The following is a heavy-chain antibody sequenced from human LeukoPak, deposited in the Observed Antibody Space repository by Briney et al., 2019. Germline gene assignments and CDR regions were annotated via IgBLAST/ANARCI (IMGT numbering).Heavy chain of an antibody. CDR1: GFTFSSAW. CDR3: VRDIVAGSGSYSD. V-gene: IGHV3-74*01. CDR2: IRGDGGNA. D-gene: IGHD3-10*01. J-gene: IGHJ4*02. Sequence: GRSLTLSCAASGFTFSSAWMHWVRQAPGKGLVWVSRIRGDGGNANYADFAKGRYTISRDNAKSTLYLQMNGLGVEDTAVYYCVRDIVAGSGSYSDWGQGTLVTVSS.